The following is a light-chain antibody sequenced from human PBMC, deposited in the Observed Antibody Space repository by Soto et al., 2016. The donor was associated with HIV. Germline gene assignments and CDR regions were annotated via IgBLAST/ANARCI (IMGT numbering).Light chain of an antibody. CDR1: QGISNY. CDR3: QQYYRFPYT. V-gene: IGKV1D-8*01. J-gene: IGKJ2*01. Sequence: VIRMTQSPSLLSASTGDRVTISCRVSQGISNYLAWYQQRPGKAPELLIYAASTLQSGVPSRFTGSGSGTDFTLTISCLQSEDFATYYCQQYYRFPYTFGQGTKLEIK. CDR2: AAS.